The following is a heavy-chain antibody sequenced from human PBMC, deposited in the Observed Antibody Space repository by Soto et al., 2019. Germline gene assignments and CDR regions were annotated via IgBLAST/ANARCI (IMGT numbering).Heavy chain of an antibody. Sequence: GGSLRLSCAASGFTFSSYAMSWVRQAPGKGLEWVSAISGSGGSTYYADSVKGRFTISRDNSKNTLYLQMNSLRAEDTAVYYCAKDIKKRYQLLNDGEERYYYYGMDVWGQGTTVTVSS. J-gene: IGHJ6*02. V-gene: IGHV3-23*01. D-gene: IGHD2-2*01. CDR2: ISGSGGST. CDR3: AKDIKKRYQLLNDGEERYYYYGMDV. CDR1: GFTFSSYA.